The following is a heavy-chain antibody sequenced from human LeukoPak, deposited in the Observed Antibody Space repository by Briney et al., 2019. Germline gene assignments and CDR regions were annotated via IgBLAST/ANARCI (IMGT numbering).Heavy chain of an antibody. CDR3: ARFETVAAKPIEH. V-gene: IGHV3-69-1*01. CDR2: I. D-gene: IGHD6-19*01. Sequence: GGSLRLSCAASGFTFSGMNWVRQAPGKGLDWVSSIYADSVKDRFTISRDNARNSLYLQMNSLRAEDTAAYYCARFETVAAKPIEHWGPGTLVTVSS. J-gene: IGHJ1*01. CDR1: GFTFSG.